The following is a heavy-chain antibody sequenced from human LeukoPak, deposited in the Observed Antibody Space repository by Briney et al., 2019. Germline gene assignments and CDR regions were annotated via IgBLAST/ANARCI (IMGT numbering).Heavy chain of an antibody. J-gene: IGHJ4*02. Sequence: GGSLRLSCAASGFTFSSYSMNWVRQAPGKGLEWVSSISSSSSYIYYADSVKGRFTISRDNAKNSLYLQMNSLRAEDTAVYYCARGAYYDILTGYHHEYWGQGTLVTVSS. CDR1: GFTFSSYS. CDR3: ARGAYYDILTGYHHEY. V-gene: IGHV3-21*01. D-gene: IGHD3-9*01. CDR2: ISSSSSYI.